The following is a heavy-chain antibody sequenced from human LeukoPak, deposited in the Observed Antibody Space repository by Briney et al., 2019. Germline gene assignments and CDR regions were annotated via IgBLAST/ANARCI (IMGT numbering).Heavy chain of an antibody. D-gene: IGHD6-19*01. CDR3: ARLPGIPVAVAGTRSDDY. Sequence: LGASVKVSCKASGYTFTSYDINWVRQATGQGLEWMGWMNPNSGNTGYAQKFQGRVTMTRNTSISTAYMELSSLRSEDTAVYYCARLPGIPVAVAGTRSDDYWGQGTLVTVSS. J-gene: IGHJ4*02. CDR2: MNPNSGNT. V-gene: IGHV1-8*01. CDR1: GYTFTSYD.